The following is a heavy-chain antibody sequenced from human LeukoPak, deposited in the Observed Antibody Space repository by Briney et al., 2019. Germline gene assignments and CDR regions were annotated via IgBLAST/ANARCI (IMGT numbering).Heavy chain of an antibody. V-gene: IGHV3-30*03. D-gene: IGHD6-6*01. CDR2: ISYDGSNK. CDR1: GFTVSSYG. CDR3: ARGSSSSQDFDY. J-gene: IGHJ4*02. Sequence: GRSLRLSCAASGFTVSSYGMHWVRQAPGKGLEWVAVISYDGSNKYYADSVKGRFTISRDNAKNSLYLQMNSLRAEDTAVYYCARGSSSSQDFDYWGQATLVTASS.